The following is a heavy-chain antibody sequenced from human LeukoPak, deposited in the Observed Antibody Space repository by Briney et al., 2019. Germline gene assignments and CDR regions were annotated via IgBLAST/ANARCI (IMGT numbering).Heavy chain of an antibody. Sequence: PGGSLRLSCAASGFTFSSYGMHWVRQAPGKGLEWVTFIQYDGSNKYYADSVKGRFTISRDTSKNTLFLQMNSLRAEDTAVYYCAKREPAALNWFDPWGQGTLVTVSS. CDR3: AKREPAALNWFDP. J-gene: IGHJ5*02. CDR1: GFTFSSYG. CDR2: IQYDGSNK. D-gene: IGHD2-2*01. V-gene: IGHV3-30*02.